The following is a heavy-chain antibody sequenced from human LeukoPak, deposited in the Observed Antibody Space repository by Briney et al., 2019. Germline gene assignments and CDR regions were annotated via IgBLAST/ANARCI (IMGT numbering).Heavy chain of an antibody. CDR1: GFTFTNYW. Sequence: GGSLRLSCAASGFTFTNYWMSWVRQAPGKGLELVANIKQDRSEKYYVDSVKGRFTISRDNSKNTLYLQMNSLRAEDTAVYYCAKDREVRGAYFDYWGQGTLVTVSS. CDR3: AKDREVRGAYFDY. CDR2: IKQDRSEK. J-gene: IGHJ4*02. V-gene: IGHV3-7*01. D-gene: IGHD3-10*01.